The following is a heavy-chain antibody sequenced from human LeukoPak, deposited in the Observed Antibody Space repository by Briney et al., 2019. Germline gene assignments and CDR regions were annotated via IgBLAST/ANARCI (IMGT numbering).Heavy chain of an antibody. CDR3: ARLTDYYDSSGYYRNYNWFDP. Sequence: GESLKTSCKGSGYSFPNYWIAWVRQMPGKGLEWMGIIFPGDSDTKYSPSFQGQVTISADKSANTAYLQWNSLTASDTAMYYCARLTDYYDSSGYYRNYNWFDPWGQGTLVTVSS. CDR1: GYSFPNYW. CDR2: IFPGDSDT. D-gene: IGHD3-22*01. J-gene: IGHJ5*02. V-gene: IGHV5-51*01.